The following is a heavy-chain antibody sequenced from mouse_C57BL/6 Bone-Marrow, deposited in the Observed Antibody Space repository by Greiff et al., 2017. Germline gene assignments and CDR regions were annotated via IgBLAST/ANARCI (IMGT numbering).Heavy chain of an antibody. V-gene: IGHV14-1*01. CDR2: IDPEDGDT. CDR1: GFNIKDSY. D-gene: IGHD1-1*01. Sequence: EVMLVESGAELVRPGASVKLSCTASGFNIKDSYMHWVKQRPEQGLEWIGRIDPEDGDTEYAPKFPGKATMTADTSSNTAYLQLSSLTSEDTAVYYCTTPYYYGSSYGSYWGQGTLVTVSA. CDR3: TTPYYYGSSYGSY. J-gene: IGHJ3*01.